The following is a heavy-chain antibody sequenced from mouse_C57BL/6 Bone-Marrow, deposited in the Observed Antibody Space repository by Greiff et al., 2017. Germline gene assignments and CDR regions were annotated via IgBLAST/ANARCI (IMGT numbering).Heavy chain of an antibody. CDR3: ERAGFAY. CDR2: IDPSDSYT. CDR1: GYTFTSYW. Sequence: QVQLQQPGAELVRPGTSVKLSCKASGYTFTSYWMHWVKQRPGQGLEWIGVIDPSDSYTNYNQKFKGKATLTVDTSSSTAYMQLSSLTSEDSAVYYSERAGFAYWGQGTLVTVSA. V-gene: IGHV1-59*01. J-gene: IGHJ3*01.